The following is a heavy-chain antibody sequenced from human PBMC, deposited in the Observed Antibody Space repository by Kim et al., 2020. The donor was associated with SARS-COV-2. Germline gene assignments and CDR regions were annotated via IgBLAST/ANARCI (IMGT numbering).Heavy chain of an antibody. CDR3: AKYGSWSIAASTDNDY. Sequence: GGSLRLSCAASGFTFSSYGMHWVRQAPGKGLEWVAVISYDGSNKYYADSVKGRFTISRDNSKNTLYLQMNSLRAEDTAVYYCAKYGSWSIAASTDNDYWGQGTLVTVSS. D-gene: IGHD6-6*01. J-gene: IGHJ4*02. CDR2: ISYDGSNK. V-gene: IGHV3-30*18. CDR1: GFTFSSYG.